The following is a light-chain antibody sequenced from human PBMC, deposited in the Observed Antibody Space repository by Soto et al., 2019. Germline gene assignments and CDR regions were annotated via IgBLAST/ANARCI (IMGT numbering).Light chain of an antibody. J-gene: IGLJ1*01. V-gene: IGLV2-11*01. Sequence: LTQPRSVSGSPGQSVTVSCSGSSSDVGSYDYVSWYQQYPGKAPKLIIYDISKRPSGVPDRFSGSKFGNTASLTISGLLPEDEADYYCCSYAGSYTYVFGPGTKV. CDR3: CSYAGSYTYV. CDR1: SSDVGSYDY. CDR2: DIS.